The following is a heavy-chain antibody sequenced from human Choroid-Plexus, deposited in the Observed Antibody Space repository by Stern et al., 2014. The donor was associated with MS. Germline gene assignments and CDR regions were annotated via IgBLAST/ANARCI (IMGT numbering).Heavy chain of an antibody. J-gene: IGHJ5*02. CDR3: AKDRHYLTYFFDH. V-gene: IGHV3-30*18. Sequence: VHLVESGGGVLQPGRPLRLSCVASGFTFGSWAMHWVRQAPGKGLEGVAGVSDDGSNKYYADSVKGRFTISRDNSQNTLYMQMSSLRPEDTAVYYCAKDRHYLTYFFDHWGQGSLVTVSS. D-gene: IGHD2/OR15-2a*01. CDR2: VSDDGSNK. CDR1: GFTFGSWA.